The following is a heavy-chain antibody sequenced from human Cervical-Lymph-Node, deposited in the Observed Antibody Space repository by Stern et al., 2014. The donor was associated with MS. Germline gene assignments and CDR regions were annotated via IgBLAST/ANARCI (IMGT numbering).Heavy chain of an antibody. J-gene: IGHJ4*02. D-gene: IGHD4-17*01. CDR3: ARTHGDYVGY. Sequence: QVQLQESGPGLVKPSQTVSLTCTVSGGSISSGGYYWSWIRQHPGKGLEWIGYISYRGNTYYNPSLRSRVTISFDTSANQLSLKLNSVTAADTAVYYCARTHGDYVGYWAQGTLVTVSS. CDR1: GGSISSGGYY. CDR2: ISYRGNT. V-gene: IGHV4-31*03.